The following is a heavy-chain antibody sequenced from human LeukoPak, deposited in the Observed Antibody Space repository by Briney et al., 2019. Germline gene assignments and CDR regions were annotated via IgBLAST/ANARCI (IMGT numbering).Heavy chain of an antibody. J-gene: IGHJ4*02. D-gene: IGHD3-16*01. CDR1: GFTFSGFW. Sequence: GGSLRLSCTVSGFTFSGFWMSWVRQAPGRGLEWVASIKQDESQKHYVDSVKGRFTISRDNAKNSLYLQMNSLRAEDTAVYYCAKDRYYVWGSKIDYWGQGTLVTVSS. V-gene: IGHV3-7*01. CDR3: AKDRYYVWGSKIDY. CDR2: IKQDESQK.